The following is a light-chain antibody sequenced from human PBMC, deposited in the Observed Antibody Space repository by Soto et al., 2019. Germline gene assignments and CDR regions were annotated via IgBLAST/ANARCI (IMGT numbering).Light chain of an antibody. CDR1: QSINIY. J-gene: IGKJ4*01. V-gene: IGKV1-5*03. Sequence: DVQMTQSPSSLSASVGDRVTSXXRASQSINIYLNWYQQKPGKAPKLLXXKASTLKSGVPSRFSGSGSGTEFTLTISSLQSEDFAVYFCQHYNNWPPQFTFGGGTKVDI. CDR2: KAS. CDR3: QHYNNWPPQFT.